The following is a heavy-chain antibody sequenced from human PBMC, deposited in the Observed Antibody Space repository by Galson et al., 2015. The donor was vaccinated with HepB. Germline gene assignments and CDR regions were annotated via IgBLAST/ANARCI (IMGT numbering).Heavy chain of an antibody. D-gene: IGHD3-9*01. V-gene: IGHV2-5*02. Sequence: PALVKPTQTLTLTYTFSGFSLSTSGVGVGWIRQPPGKALEWLALIYWDDDKRYSPSLKSRLTITKDTSKNQVVLTMTNMDPVDTATYYCAHSLRLPLRYDPGWFDPWGQGTLVTVSS. CDR3: AHSLRLPLRYDPGWFDP. CDR1: GFSLSTSGVG. CDR2: IYWDDDK. J-gene: IGHJ5*02.